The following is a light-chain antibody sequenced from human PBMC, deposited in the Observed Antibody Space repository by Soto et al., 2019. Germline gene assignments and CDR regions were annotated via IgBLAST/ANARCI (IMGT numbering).Light chain of an antibody. CDR1: SSDVGGYNY. CDR3: SSYAGSYG. Sequence: QSALTQPPSASGSPGQSVTISCTGTSSDVGGYNYVSWYQQHPGKAPKLMIYEVSKRPSGVPDRFSGSKSGNTASLTVSGLQAEDEADYYCSSYAGSYGFGGGTQLTVL. J-gene: IGLJ2*01. CDR2: EVS. V-gene: IGLV2-8*01.